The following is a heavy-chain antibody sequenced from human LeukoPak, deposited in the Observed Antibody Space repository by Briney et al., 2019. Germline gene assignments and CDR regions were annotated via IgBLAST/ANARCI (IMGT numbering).Heavy chain of an antibody. V-gene: IGHV3-7*01. CDR3: ATDRDNSDWQKRFDS. CDR2: INQDAREI. CDR1: GFTFSRYW. Sequence: PGGSLRLSCAAAGFTFSRYWMNWYRQAPGKGLEWVGNINQDAREINYVDSVRGRFTISRDNAKNSLHLQMNGLRAEDTAVYYCATDRDNSDWQKRFDSWGQGTLVTVSS. J-gene: IGHJ4*02. D-gene: IGHD2-21*02.